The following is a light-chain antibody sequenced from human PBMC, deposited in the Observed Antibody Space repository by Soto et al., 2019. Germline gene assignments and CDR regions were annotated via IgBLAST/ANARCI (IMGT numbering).Light chain of an antibody. CDR2: KAS. Sequence: DIQMTQSPSTLSGSLGDRVTINCRDCQSISTWLAWYQQKPGKAPKLMIYKASTLKSGVPSRFSGSGSGTEFTLTISSLQPDDFATYYCQHYNSYPEAFGQGTKV. CDR3: QHYNSYPEA. V-gene: IGKV1-5*03. CDR1: QSISTW. J-gene: IGKJ1*01.